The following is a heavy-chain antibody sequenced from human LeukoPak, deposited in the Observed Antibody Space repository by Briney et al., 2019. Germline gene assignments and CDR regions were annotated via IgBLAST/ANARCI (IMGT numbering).Heavy chain of an antibody. V-gene: IGHV3-7*01. CDR1: GFTFIDYW. J-gene: IGHJ4*01. D-gene: IGHD6-13*01. CDR3: ARDGTAPGLYFDL. CDR2: IRQDGGEK. Sequence: GGSLRLSCAVSGFTFIDYWMNWVRQAPGNGLEWVASIRQDGGEKYYVDSVKGRFTIFRDNTKNSLYLQMNVLRAEDTAVYYCARDGTAPGLYFDLWGQGTLVTVSS.